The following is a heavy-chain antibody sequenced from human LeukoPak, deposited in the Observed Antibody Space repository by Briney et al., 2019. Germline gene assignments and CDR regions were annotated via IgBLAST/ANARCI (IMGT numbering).Heavy chain of an antibody. V-gene: IGHV1-18*04. CDR3: ARAGDCSGGSCYSGAYYFDY. CDR1: GYTFTSYG. D-gene: IGHD2-15*01. CDR2: ISAYNVNT. Sequence: ASVKVSCKASGYTFTSYGISWVRQAPGQGLEWMGWISAYNVNTNYAQKLQGRVTMTTDTSTSTAYMELRSLRSDDTAVYYCARAGDCSGGSCYSGAYYFDYWGQGTLVTVSS. J-gene: IGHJ4*02.